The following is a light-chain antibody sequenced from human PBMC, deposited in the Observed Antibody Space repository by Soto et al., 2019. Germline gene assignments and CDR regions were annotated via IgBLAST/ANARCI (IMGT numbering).Light chain of an antibody. CDR1: QSLLHSNGYNY. Sequence: DIVMTHSPLSLPVTPGEPASISCRSSQSLLHSNGYNYLDWYLQKPGQSPQLLIYLGSNRASGVPDRFSGSGSGTDFTLNISRVEAEDVGVYYCMQALQTPVNFGQGTKLEIK. J-gene: IGKJ2*01. CDR3: MQALQTPVN. V-gene: IGKV2-28*01. CDR2: LGS.